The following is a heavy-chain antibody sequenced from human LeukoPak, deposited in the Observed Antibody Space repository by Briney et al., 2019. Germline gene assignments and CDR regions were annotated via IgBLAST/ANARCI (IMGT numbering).Heavy chain of an antibody. V-gene: IGHV3-15*01. CDR1: GITFINAW. CDR2: IKSKTDGGTI. Sequence: GGSLRLSCAASGITFINAWMRWVRQAPGKGPEWVGRIKSKTDGGTIDYAAPVKGRFTISRDDSKNTLYLQMNSLKTEDTAFYYCATGNYYGSRSYAYWGQGTLVTASS. J-gene: IGHJ4*02. CDR3: ATGNYYGSRSYAY. D-gene: IGHD3-10*01.